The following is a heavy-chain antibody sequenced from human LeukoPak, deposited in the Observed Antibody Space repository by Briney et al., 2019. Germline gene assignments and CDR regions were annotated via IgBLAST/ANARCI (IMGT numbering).Heavy chain of an antibody. J-gene: IGHJ4*02. V-gene: IGHV5-51*01. CDR1: GYSFTSYW. CDR2: IYPGDSDT. Sequence: KPGESLKISCKGSGYSFTSYWIGWVRQMPGKGLEWMGIIYPGDSDTRYSPSFQGQVTISADKSISTAYLQWSSLKASDTAMYYCARSVGAAISVAGLYFDYWGRGTLVTVSS. D-gene: IGHD6-19*01. CDR3: ARSVGAAISVAGLYFDY.